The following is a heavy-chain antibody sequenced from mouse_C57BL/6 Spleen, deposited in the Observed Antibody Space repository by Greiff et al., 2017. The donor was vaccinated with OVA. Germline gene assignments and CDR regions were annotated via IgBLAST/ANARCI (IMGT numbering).Heavy chain of an antibody. CDR1: GFTFSDYY. D-gene: IGHD2-4*01. CDR2: INYDGSST. Sequence: EVQVVESEGGLVQPGSSMKLSCTASGFTFSDYYMAWVRQVPEKGLEWVANINYDGSSTYYLDSLKSRFIISRDNAKNILYLQMSSLKSEDTATYYCARGIYYDYWYYFDYWGQGTTLTVSS. J-gene: IGHJ2*01. V-gene: IGHV5-16*01. CDR3: ARGIYYDYWYYFDY.